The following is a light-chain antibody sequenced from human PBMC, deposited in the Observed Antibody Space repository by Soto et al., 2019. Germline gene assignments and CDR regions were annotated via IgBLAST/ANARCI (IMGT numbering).Light chain of an antibody. CDR1: SSNIGAVYD. V-gene: IGLV1-40*01. CDR3: QSYDSSLSGVV. Sequence: QSVLTQPPSVSGAPGQRVTISCTGSSSNIGAVYDVHWYQQLPGTAPKLLIYNNNNRPSGVPDRFSGSKSGTSASLAITGLQAEDEADYYCQSYDSSLSGVVFGGGTKVTVL. J-gene: IGLJ2*01. CDR2: NNN.